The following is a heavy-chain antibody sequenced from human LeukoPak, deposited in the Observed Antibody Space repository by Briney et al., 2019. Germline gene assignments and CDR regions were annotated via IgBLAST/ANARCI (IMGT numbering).Heavy chain of an antibody. CDR1: GCTFSSYN. CDR3: ARVSLGAAAGTSR. J-gene: IGHJ4*02. Sequence: GGSLRLSCAASGCTFSSYNMNWVRRAPGKGLEWVSSISSSSRYIYYTDSVKGRFTISRDNAKNALYLQMNSLRADDTAIYYCARVSLGAAAGTSRWGQGTLVTVSS. CDR2: ISSSSRYI. V-gene: IGHV3-21*01. D-gene: IGHD6-13*01.